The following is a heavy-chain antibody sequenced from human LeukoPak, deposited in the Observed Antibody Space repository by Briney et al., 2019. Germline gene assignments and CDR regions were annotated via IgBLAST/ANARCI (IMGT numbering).Heavy chain of an antibody. Sequence: GGSLRLSCAASGFTFSNYNINWVRQAPGKGLEWVAVISYDGSNKYYADSVKGRFTISRDNSKNTLYLQMNSLRAEDTAVYYCATFRTTVTYPFDYWGQGTLVTVSS. CDR2: ISYDGSNK. J-gene: IGHJ4*02. V-gene: IGHV3-30*03. CDR3: ATFRTTVTYPFDY. D-gene: IGHD4-17*01. CDR1: GFTFSNYN.